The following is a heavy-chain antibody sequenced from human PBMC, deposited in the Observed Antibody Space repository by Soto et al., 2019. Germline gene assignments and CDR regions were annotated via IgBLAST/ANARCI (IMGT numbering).Heavy chain of an antibody. D-gene: IGHD3-22*01. Sequence: ASVKVSCKASGYTFISYAMHWVRQAPGQRLEWMGWINAANGNTKYSQKFQGRVTITRDTSASTAYMELSSPRSEDTAVYYCARTSGYYFFDSWGQGTLVTVSS. CDR2: INAANGNT. CDR1: GYTFISYA. J-gene: IGHJ4*02. CDR3: ARTSGYYFFDS. V-gene: IGHV1-3*01.